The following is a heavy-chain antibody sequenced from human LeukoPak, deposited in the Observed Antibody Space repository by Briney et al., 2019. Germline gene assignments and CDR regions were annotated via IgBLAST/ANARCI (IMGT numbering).Heavy chain of an antibody. CDR1: GYTFTSYG. Sequence: GASVKVSCKASGYTFTSYGISWVRQAPGQGLEWMGWISAYNGNTNYAQKLQGRVTMTTDTSTSTAYMELRSLRSDDTAVYYCARDSQLLWFGELLSAFDIWGQGTMVTVSS. CDR3: ARDSQLLWFGELLSAFDI. D-gene: IGHD3-10*01. J-gene: IGHJ3*02. V-gene: IGHV1-18*01. CDR2: ISAYNGNT.